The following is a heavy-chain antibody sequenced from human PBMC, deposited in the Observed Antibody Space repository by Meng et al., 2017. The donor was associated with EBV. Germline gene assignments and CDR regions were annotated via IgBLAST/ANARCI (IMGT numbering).Heavy chain of an antibody. CDR1: GGTFSSYA. CDR3: ARAEIAAAGRLDY. CDR2: IIPIFGTA. J-gene: IGHJ4*02. Sequence: QVQLLQSGAAVKKPRCSVKVPCKASGGTFSSYAISWVRQAPGQGLEWMGGIIPIFGTANYAQKFQGRVTITADKSTSTAYMELSSLRSEDTAVYYCARAEIAAAGRLDYWGQGTLVTVFS. V-gene: IGHV1-69*06. D-gene: IGHD6-13*01.